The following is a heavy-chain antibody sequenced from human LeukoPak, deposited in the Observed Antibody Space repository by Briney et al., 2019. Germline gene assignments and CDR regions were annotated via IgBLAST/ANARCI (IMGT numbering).Heavy chain of an antibody. CDR1: GFTFSSYS. D-gene: IGHD3-10*01. J-gene: IGHJ4*02. CDR2: ISYDGNNK. CDR3: ARKGGTMVNYSPFDC. V-gene: IGHV3-30*04. Sequence: GGSLRLSCAASGFTFSSYSMHWVRQAPGKGLEWVAVISYDGNNKYYADSVKGRFTISRDNSKNTMYLQMNSLRAEDTAVYYCARKGGTMVNYSPFDCWGQETLVTVSS.